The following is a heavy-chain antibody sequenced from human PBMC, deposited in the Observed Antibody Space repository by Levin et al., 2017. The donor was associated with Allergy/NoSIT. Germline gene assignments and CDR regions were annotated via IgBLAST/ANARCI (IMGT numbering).Heavy chain of an antibody. Sequence: GESLKISCAASGFTFSSYAMSWVRQAPGKGLEWVSAISGSGGSTYYADSVKGRFTISRDNSKNTLYLQMNSLRAEDTAVYYCAKVTVRGVIITRTSYYFDYWGQGTLVTVSS. CDR3: AKVTVRGVIITRTSYYFDY. V-gene: IGHV3-23*01. CDR2: ISGSGGST. D-gene: IGHD3-10*01. J-gene: IGHJ4*02. CDR1: GFTFSSYA.